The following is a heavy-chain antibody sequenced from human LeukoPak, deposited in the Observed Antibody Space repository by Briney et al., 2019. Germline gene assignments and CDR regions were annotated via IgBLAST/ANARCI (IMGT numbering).Heavy chain of an antibody. CDR1: GGSISSSSYY. J-gene: IGHJ4*02. Sequence: SETLSLTCTVSGGSISSSSYYWGWIRQPPGKGLEWIGYIYYTGSTNYNPSLKSRVTMSVDTSKNQFSLNLKSVTSEDTAVYYCAKTIVVVTAIPGFFDYWGQGTLVTVSS. CDR2: IYYTGST. CDR3: AKTIVVVTAIPGFFDY. V-gene: IGHV4-61*05. D-gene: IGHD2-21*02.